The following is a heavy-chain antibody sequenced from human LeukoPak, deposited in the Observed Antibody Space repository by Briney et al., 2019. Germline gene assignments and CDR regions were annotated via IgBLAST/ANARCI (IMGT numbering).Heavy chain of an antibody. D-gene: IGHD1-14*01. CDR2: IHASGST. CDR3: ARLYTATSHWFDP. CDR1: GDSINSGNYY. J-gene: IGHJ5*02. V-gene: IGHV4-61*02. Sequence: PSETLSLTCTVSGDSINSGNYYWSWIRQAAGTGLEWIGRIHASGSTNYNPSLKSRVTISVDTSKNQFSLKMNSVTAADTAAYHCARLYTATSHWFDPWGQGTLVTVSS.